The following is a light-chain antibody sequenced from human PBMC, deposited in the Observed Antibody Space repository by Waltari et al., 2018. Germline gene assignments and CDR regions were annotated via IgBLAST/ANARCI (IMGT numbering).Light chain of an antibody. J-gene: IGKJ4*01. CDR2: VIA. CDR1: QTINKY. V-gene: IGKV1-39*01. CDR3: QQSDSLPLT. Sequence: DIQMTQSPSSLSASVGDRVTITCRASQTINKYLNWYQKKQGRAPKVLISVIAYLHTGVPSRFSGSGSGTDFTLTISSLQPEDFAAYDCQQSDSLPLTFGGGTKVEIK.